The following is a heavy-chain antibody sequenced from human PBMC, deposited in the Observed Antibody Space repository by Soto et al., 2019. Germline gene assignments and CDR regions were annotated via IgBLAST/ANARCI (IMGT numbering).Heavy chain of an antibody. J-gene: IGHJ6*04. CDR2: IDPIDSYT. CDR3: ATSTVVTMYYYYYGMDV. CDR1: GYSFTSYW. D-gene: IGHD4-17*01. V-gene: IGHV5-10-1*01. Sequence: GESLKISCKGSGYSFTSYWISWVRQMPGKGLERMGRIDPIDSYTNYSPSFHGHITIAADKSISTAYLQWSSLKASDTAMYYCATSTVVTMYYYYYGMDVWVKGTTVTVSS.